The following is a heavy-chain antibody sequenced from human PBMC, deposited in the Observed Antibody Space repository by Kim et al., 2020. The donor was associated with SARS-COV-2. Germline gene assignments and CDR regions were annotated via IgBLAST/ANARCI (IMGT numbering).Heavy chain of an antibody. D-gene: IGHD6-13*01. CDR3: TTDSPGSWYVNVD. Sequence: GGSLRLSCAASGFTFSNAWMSWVRQAAGKGLEWVGRIKSKTDGGTTDYAAPVKGRFTISRDDSKNTLYLQMNSLKTEDTAVYYCTTDSPGSWYVNVDWGQGTLVTVSS. CDR1: GFTFSNAW. J-gene: IGHJ4*02. V-gene: IGHV3-15*01. CDR2: IKSKTDGGTT.